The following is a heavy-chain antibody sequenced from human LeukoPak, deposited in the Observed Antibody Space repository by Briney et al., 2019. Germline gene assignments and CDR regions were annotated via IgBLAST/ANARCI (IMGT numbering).Heavy chain of an antibody. J-gene: IGHJ4*02. CDR1: GFTFSSYG. CDR2: ISYDGSNK. CDR3: AKDLLTGGFDY. V-gene: IGHV3-30*18. Sequence: GGSLRLSCAASGFTFSSYGMHWVRQAPGKGLEWVAVISYDGSNKYYADSVKGRFTISRDNSKNTLYLQMNSLRAEDTAVYYCAKDLLTGGFDYWGQGTLVTVSS. D-gene: IGHD1-14*01.